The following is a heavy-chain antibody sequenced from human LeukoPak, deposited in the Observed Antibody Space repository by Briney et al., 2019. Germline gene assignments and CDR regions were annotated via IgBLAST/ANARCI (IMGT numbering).Heavy chain of an antibody. CDR1: GFTFSSYG. V-gene: IGHV3-30*03. CDR3: TSWGDTTAEYFQR. Sequence: GGSLRLSCAASGFTFSSYGMQWVRQAPGKGLEWVAVISHDGTVQHYADSVKGRFTISRDNSDNTLYLQMNSLRVEDTAVYYCTSWGDTTAEYFQRWGQGTLVTVSS. D-gene: IGHD2-21*02. J-gene: IGHJ1*01. CDR2: ISHDGTVQ.